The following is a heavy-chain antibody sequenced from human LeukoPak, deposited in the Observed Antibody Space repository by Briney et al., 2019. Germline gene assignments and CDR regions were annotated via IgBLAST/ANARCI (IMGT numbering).Heavy chain of an antibody. CDR3: ARVMGDYVWGSYRGYHYYYYMDV. CDR2: IYYSGST. D-gene: IGHD3-16*02. CDR1: GGSISSYY. J-gene: IGHJ6*03. Sequence: SETLSLTCTVSGGSISSYYWSWIRQPPGKGLEWIGYIYYSGSTNYNPSLKSRVTISVDTSKNQFSLKLSSVTAADTAVYYCARVMGDYVWGSYRGYHYYYYMDVWGKGTTVTVSS. V-gene: IGHV4-59*01.